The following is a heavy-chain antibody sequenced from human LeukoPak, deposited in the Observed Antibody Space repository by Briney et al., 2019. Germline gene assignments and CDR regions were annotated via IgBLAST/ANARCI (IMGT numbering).Heavy chain of an antibody. V-gene: IGHV4-4*09. Sequence: SETLSLTCTVSGGSISSYYWNWVRQPPGRGLEWIGYIYTNGSTYYNPSLKSRVTISVVTSKSQCSLKLTSVTAADTAVYYCVRGDYGLFDYWGQGTLVTVSS. CDR2: IYTNGST. CDR1: GGSISSYY. CDR3: VRGDYGLFDY. D-gene: IGHD4-17*01. J-gene: IGHJ4*02.